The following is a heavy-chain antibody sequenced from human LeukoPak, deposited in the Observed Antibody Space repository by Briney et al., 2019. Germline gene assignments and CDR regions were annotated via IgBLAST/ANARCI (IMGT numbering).Heavy chain of an antibody. J-gene: IGHJ4*02. D-gene: IGHD3-22*01. CDR2: ISTDGRGT. CDR3: ATYYDSSYGY. V-gene: IGHV3-64*01. Sequence: GGSLILSCAASGFTFSDYAMHWVRQAPGKGLEYVSAISTDGRGTYYANSVKGRFTISRDNSKNTLNLQMGSLRVEDMAVYYCATYYDSSYGYWGQGTLVTVSS. CDR1: GFTFSDYA.